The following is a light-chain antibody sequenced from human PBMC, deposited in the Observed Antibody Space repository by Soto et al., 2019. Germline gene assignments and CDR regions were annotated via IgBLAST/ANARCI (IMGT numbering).Light chain of an antibody. CDR3: QPYDSSPFT. Sequence: EIVLTQSPGTLSLSPGERATLSCRASQSVSSSYLAWYQQKPGQAPRLLIYGASSRATGVPDRFSGSGSGTDFTLTISGLEPEDFAVYYCQPYDSSPFTFGQGTRLDIK. CDR2: GAS. J-gene: IGKJ5*01. V-gene: IGKV3-20*01. CDR1: QSVSSSY.